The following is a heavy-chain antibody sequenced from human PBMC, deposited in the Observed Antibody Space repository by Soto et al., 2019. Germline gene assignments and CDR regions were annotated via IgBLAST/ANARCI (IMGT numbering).Heavy chain of an antibody. J-gene: IGHJ6*01. CDR3: ARMSILCSSASCDEYYYYYGMGV. V-gene: IGHV5-10-1*01. Sequence: GASQKSSGKCSGYSFTSYWISWDRHMPGKGLECMGRIDPSDSYTSYSPSFQGHVSISADKSISTAYLQWSSLKASDTAMYYCARMSILCSSASCDEYYYYYGMGVWGQGSTVTVSS. D-gene: IGHD2-2*01. CDR2: IDPSDSYT. CDR1: GYSFTSYW.